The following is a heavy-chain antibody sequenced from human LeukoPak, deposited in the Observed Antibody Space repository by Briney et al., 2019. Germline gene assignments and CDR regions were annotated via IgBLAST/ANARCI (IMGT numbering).Heavy chain of an antibody. CDR1: GFTFGSYW. CDR3: AKGGTAMTYYYDSSGQLFDY. D-gene: IGHD3-22*01. CDR2: ISWNSGSI. J-gene: IGHJ4*02. Sequence: GGSLRLSCAASGFTFGSYWMSWVRQAPGKGLEWVSGISWNSGSIGYADSVKGRFTISRDNAKNSLYLQMNSLRAEDTALYYCAKGGTAMTYYYDSSGQLFDYWGQGTLVTVSS. V-gene: IGHV3-9*01.